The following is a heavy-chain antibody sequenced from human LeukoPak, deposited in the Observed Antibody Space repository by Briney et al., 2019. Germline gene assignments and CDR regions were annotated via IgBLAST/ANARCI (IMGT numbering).Heavy chain of an antibody. J-gene: IGHJ5*02. CDR2: IWYDGSNR. Sequence: GGSLRLSCAASGLTFSTYAMHWVRQAPGKGLEWVAFIWYDGSNRHYADSVKGRFTISRDNAKNSLYLQMNSLRAEDTAVYYCARGYMSELRFLEWLPRETNWFDPWGQGTLVTVSS. V-gene: IGHV3-33*01. CDR1: GLTFSTYA. D-gene: IGHD3-3*01. CDR3: ARGYMSELRFLEWLPRETNWFDP.